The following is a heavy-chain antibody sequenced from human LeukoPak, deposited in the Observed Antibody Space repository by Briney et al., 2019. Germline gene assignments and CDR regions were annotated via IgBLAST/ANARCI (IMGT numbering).Heavy chain of an antibody. V-gene: IGHV1-2*04. CDR1: GYTFTGYY. J-gene: IGHJ3*02. Sequence: ASVKVSCKASGYTFTGYYMHWVRQAPGQGLEWMGWINPNSGGTNYAQKFQGWVTMTRDTSISTAYMELSRLRSDDTAVYYCARGSSRITMPRDAFDIWGQGTMVTVSS. CDR3: ARGSSRITMPRDAFDI. CDR2: INPNSGGT. D-gene: IGHD3-10*01.